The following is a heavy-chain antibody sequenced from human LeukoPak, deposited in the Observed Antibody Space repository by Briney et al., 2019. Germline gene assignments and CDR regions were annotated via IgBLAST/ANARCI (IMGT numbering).Heavy chain of an antibody. CDR2: INPNSGGT. D-gene: IGHD2-2*02. CDR3: ASHCSTSCHSDY. V-gene: IGHV1-2*02. J-gene: IGHJ4*02. Sequence: ASVKVSCKASGYTFTGYYMHWVRQAPGQGLEWMGWINPNSGGTNYAQKFQGRVTMTRDTPISTAYMELSRLRSDDTAVYYCASHCSTSCHSDYWGQGTLVTVSS. CDR1: GYTFTGYY.